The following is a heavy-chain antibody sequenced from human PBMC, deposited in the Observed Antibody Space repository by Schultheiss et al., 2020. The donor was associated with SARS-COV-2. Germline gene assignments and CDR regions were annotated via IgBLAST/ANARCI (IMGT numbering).Heavy chain of an antibody. CDR2: INPNSGAT. Sequence: ASVKVSCKASGGTFSSYGISWVRQAPGQGLEWMGWINPNSGATNYAQKFQGWVTMTRDTSISTAYMELSRLRSDDTAVYYCARGSSSSWYGIQPFDYWGQGTLVTVSS. D-gene: IGHD6-13*01. CDR3: ARGSSSSWYGIQPFDY. J-gene: IGHJ4*02. V-gene: IGHV1-2*04. CDR1: GGTFSSYG.